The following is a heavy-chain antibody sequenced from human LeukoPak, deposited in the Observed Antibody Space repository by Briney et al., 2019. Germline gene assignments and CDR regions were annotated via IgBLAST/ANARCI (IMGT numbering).Heavy chain of an antibody. D-gene: IGHD5-12*01. CDR1: RFTFSSYW. J-gene: IGHJ4*02. CDR2: IKQDGSEK. Sequence: GVSVRISCAASRFTFSSYWMTWVRQAPGKGLEWVANIKQDGSEKYYVGSVKGRFTISRDNTKNSLYLQMNSLRAEDTAVYYCAREGGYGGGFDYWGQGTLVTVSS. V-gene: IGHV3-7*05. CDR3: AREGGYGGGFDY.